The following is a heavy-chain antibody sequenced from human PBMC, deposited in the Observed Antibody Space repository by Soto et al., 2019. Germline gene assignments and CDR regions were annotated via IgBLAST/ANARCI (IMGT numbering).Heavy chain of an antibody. CDR3: ARDPDTAMVIPYFDY. Sequence: GGSLRLSCAASGFTFSSYGMHWVRQAPGKGLEWVAVIWYDGSNKYYADSVKGRFTISRDNSKNTLYLQMNSLRAEDTAVYYCARDPDTAMVIPYFDYWGQGTLVTVSS. V-gene: IGHV3-33*01. CDR2: IWYDGSNK. CDR1: GFTFSSYG. D-gene: IGHD5-18*01. J-gene: IGHJ4*02.